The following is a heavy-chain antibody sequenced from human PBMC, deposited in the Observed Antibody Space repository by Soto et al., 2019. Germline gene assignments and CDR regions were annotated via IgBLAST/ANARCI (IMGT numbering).Heavy chain of an antibody. CDR3: ARGDSTDCSNGVCSFFYNHDMDV. CDR2: INPKSGGT. CDR1: GYSFTDYH. Sequence: ASVKVSCKASGYSFTDYHIHWVRQAPGQGLEWLGRINPKSGGTSTSQKFQGWVTMTTDTSISTASMELTRLTSDDTAIYYCARGDSTDCSNGVCSFFYNHDMDVWGQGTTVTVSS. V-gene: IGHV1-2*04. D-gene: IGHD2-8*01. J-gene: IGHJ6*02.